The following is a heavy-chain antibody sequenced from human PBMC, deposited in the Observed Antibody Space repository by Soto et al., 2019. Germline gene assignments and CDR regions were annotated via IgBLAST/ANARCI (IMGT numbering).Heavy chain of an antibody. Sequence: QVQLVQSGAEVKKPGSSVKVSCKASGGTFSSYAISWVRQAPGQGLEWMGGIIPIFGTANYAQKFQGRVTITADESTSTAYMELSSLRSEDTAVYYCASTVGYCSSTSCPPSYYYYYGMDVWGQGTTVTVSS. CDR1: GGTFSSYA. CDR2: IIPIFGTA. CDR3: ASTVGYCSSTSCPPSYYYYYGMDV. V-gene: IGHV1-69*01. J-gene: IGHJ6*02. D-gene: IGHD2-2*01.